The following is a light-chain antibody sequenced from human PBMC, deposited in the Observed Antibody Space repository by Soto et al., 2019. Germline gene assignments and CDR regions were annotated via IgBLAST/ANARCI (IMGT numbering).Light chain of an antibody. CDR1: QRDSSTY. J-gene: IGKJ2*01. CDR2: VAS. V-gene: IGKV3-20*01. CDR3: QHYDASPGYT. Sequence: ESVLTQSPGTLSLSPGERATLSCRASQRDSSTYLAWYQQKPGQAPRLLIYVASSRATGIADRFSGSVSGTDFTLTISRLEPEDFAVYFCQHYDASPGYTFGQGTKLEIK.